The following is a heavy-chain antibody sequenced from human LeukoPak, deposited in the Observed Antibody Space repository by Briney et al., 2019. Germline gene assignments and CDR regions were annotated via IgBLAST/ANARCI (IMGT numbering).Heavy chain of an antibody. J-gene: IGHJ5*02. Sequence: GGSLRLSCAASRFIFSNYAMNWVRQAPGKGLEWVSSIRSSGADTYYADSVKGRFTISRDNSKNTLYLQMNSLRAEDTAVYYCAKDRNIAAAGTFDPWGQGTLVTVSS. CDR1: RFIFSNYA. V-gene: IGHV3-23*01. D-gene: IGHD6-13*01. CDR2: IRSSGADT. CDR3: AKDRNIAAAGTFDP.